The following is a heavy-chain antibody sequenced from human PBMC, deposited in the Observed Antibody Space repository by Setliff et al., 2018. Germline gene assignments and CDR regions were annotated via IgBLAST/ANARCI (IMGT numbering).Heavy chain of an antibody. CDR2: IFSGGSA. CDR1: GGSISGGGYY. D-gene: IGHD3-22*01. CDR3: ARDDYDSGGYYYGSFDV. Sequence: KPSETLSLTCSVSGGSISGGGYYWNWIRQPAGKGLEWIGRIFSGGSATHYNPSLKSRLSMSIDTSKSQFSLRLSSVTAADTAVYYCARDDYDSGGYYYGSFDVWGQGTLVTVSS. V-gene: IGHV4-61*02. J-gene: IGHJ3*01.